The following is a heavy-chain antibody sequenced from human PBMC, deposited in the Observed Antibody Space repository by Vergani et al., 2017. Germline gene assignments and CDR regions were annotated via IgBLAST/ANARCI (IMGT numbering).Heavy chain of an antibody. Sequence: QVQLVQSGAEVKKPGSSVKVSCKASGGTFSSYAISWVRQAPGQGLEWMGGIIPIFGTANYAQKFQGRVTITADESTSTAYMELSSLRSEDTAVYYWAGGREDYGDYGGRLLVYYYYGMDVWGQGTTVTVSS. CDR1: GGTFSSYA. D-gene: IGHD4-17*01. V-gene: IGHV1-69*01. CDR2: IIPIFGTA. CDR3: AGGREDYGDYGGRLLVYYYYGMDV. J-gene: IGHJ6*02.